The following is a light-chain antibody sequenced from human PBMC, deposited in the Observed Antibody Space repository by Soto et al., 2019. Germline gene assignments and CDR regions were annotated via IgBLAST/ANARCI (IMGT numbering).Light chain of an antibody. V-gene: IGKV3-20*01. Sequence: MMLTESPGTLYLATGERATLSCRASQSVSSSYLAWYQQKPGQAPRLLIYGASSRATGIPDRFSGSGSGTDFTLTFSRLEPEDFAVYYCQEYGSSPKTFGQGTKVDIK. CDR2: GAS. CDR1: QSVSSSY. CDR3: QEYGSSPKT. J-gene: IGKJ1*01.